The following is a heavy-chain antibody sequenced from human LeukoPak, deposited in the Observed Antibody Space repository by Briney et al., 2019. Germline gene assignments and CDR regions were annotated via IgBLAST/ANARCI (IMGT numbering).Heavy chain of an antibody. CDR1: GGSISSYY. D-gene: IGHD6-19*01. J-gene: IGHJ4*02. CDR2: IYYSGST. CDR3: ARLKGQWLVPFDY. Sequence: SETLSLTCTVSGGSISSYYWSWIRQPPGKGLEWIGYIYYSGSTNYNPSLKSRVTISVDTSKNQFPLKLSSVTAADTAVYYCARLKGQWLVPFDYWGQGTLVTVSS. V-gene: IGHV4-59*08.